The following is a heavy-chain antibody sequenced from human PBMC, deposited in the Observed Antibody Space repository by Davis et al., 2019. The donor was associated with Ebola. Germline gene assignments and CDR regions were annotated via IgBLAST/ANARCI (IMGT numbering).Heavy chain of an antibody. J-gene: IGHJ6*02. V-gene: IGHV4-39*07. CDR2: IFYSGST. Sequence: SETLSLTCTVSGGSISSSSSYWGWIRQPPGKGLEWIGSIFYSGSTHYNPSLKSRVTISVDTSKNQFSLKLSSVTAADTAVYYCARDHGGGRMDVWGQGTTVTVSS. CDR3: ARDHGGGRMDV. CDR1: GGSISSSSSY. D-gene: IGHD3-16*01.